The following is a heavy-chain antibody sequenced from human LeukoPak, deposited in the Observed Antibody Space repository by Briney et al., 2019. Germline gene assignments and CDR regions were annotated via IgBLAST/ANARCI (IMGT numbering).Heavy chain of an antibody. D-gene: IGHD3-10*01. CDR1: GYTFTGYY. CDR2: INPNSGGT. CDR3: ARRMVRGEWFDP. Sequence: ASVKVFCKASGYTFTGYYMHWVRQAPGQGLEWMGWINPNSGGTNYAQKFQGRVTMTRDTSISTAYMELSRLRSDDTAVYYCARRMVRGEWFDPWGQGTLVTVSS. V-gene: IGHV1-2*02. J-gene: IGHJ5*02.